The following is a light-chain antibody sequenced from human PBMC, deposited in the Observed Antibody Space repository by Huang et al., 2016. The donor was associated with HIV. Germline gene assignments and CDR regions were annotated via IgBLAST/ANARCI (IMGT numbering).Light chain of an antibody. CDR1: QSGYSSSTSKDY. V-gene: IGKV4-1*01. CDR3: QQYYSSPQT. CDR2: GES. Sequence: DIIMTQSPDSLAVSLGERATLHCRSSQSGYSSSTSKDYMAWVQQTPGQPPRLLLFGESTREAGVPDRFSGSGSGTHFTLTIANLEAEDAAIYYCQQYYSSPQTFGQGTRVEVK. J-gene: IGKJ1*01.